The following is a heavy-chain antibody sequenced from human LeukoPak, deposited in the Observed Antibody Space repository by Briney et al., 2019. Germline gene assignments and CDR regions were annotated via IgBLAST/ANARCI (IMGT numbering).Heavy chain of an antibody. CDR3: ASNYYGSGSLDY. CDR1: GASISSYY. Sequence: SETLSLTCTLSGASISSYYWTWIRQPPGKELEWIGYIYYSGSTNYNLSLKSRVTISVDTSKNQFSLKLSSVTAADTAVYYCASNYYGSGSLDYWGQGTLVTVSS. V-gene: IGHV4-59*08. J-gene: IGHJ4*02. CDR2: IYYSGST. D-gene: IGHD3-10*01.